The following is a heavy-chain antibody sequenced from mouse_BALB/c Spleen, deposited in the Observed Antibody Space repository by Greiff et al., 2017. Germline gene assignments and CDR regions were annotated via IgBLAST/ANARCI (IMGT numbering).Heavy chain of an antibody. CDR1: GFNIKDPY. Sequence: EVKLVESGAELVKPGASVKLSCTASGFNIKDPYMHWVKQRPEQGLEWIGRIDPANGNTKYDPKFQGKATITADTSSNTAYLQLSSLTSEDTAVYYCAMIDYWGQGTTLTVSS. CDR3: AMIDY. J-gene: IGHJ2*01. CDR2: IDPANGNT. V-gene: IGHV14-3*02.